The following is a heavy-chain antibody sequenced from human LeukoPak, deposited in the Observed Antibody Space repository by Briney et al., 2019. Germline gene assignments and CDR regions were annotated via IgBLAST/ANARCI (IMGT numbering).Heavy chain of an antibody. D-gene: IGHD2-2*01. CDR2: IYYSGST. V-gene: IGHV4-59*01. CDR3: ARWVVPDGADI. Sequence: TSETLSLTCTVSGGSISSYYWSWIRQPPGKGLEWIGYIYYSGSTNYNPSLKSRVTISVDTSKNQFSLKLSSVTAADTAVYYCARWVVPDGADIWGQGTMVTVSS. CDR1: GGSISSYY. J-gene: IGHJ3*02.